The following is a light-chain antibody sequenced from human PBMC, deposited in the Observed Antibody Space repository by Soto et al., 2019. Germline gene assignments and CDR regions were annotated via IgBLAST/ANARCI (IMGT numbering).Light chain of an antibody. CDR3: CSYARASNYV. Sequence: ALTQPASVSGSPGQSITISCTGSTSDIEAYDLVSWYQQHPGKAPSLIIYEVNKRPSGVSNRFSGSKSGDTASLTISGLQADDEADYYCCSYARASNYVFGTGTKVTVL. V-gene: IGLV2-23*02. CDR1: TSDIEAYDL. J-gene: IGLJ1*01. CDR2: EVN.